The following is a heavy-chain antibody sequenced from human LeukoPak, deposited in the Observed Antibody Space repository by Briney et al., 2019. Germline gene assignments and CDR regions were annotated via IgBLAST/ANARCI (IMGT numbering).Heavy chain of an antibody. D-gene: IGHD6-13*01. CDR2: ISSSSSYI. J-gene: IGHJ4*02. Sequence: GGSLRLSCAASGFTFSSYSMNWVRQAPGKGLEWVSSISSSSSYIYYADSVKGRFTISRDNAKNSLYLQMNSLRAEDTAVYYCARERSLAILGYEFDYWGQGTLVTVSS. CDR1: GFTFSSYS. CDR3: ARERSLAILGYEFDY. V-gene: IGHV3-21*01.